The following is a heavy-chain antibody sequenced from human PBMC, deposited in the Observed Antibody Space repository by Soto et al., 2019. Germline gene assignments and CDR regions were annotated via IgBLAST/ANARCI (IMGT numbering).Heavy chain of an antibody. CDR2: INPSGSST. CDR1: GYTFTNYY. Sequence: ASVKVSCKASGYTFTNYYIHWVRQAPGQGLEWMGIINPSGSSTRYAQKFQNRVTMTRDTSSSTVYMELSSLRFEDTAMYFCARDVGDSGSHWFDACGQGRLVTVYS. D-gene: IGHD1-26*01. V-gene: IGHV1-46*01. CDR3: ARDVGDSGSHWFDA. J-gene: IGHJ5*02.